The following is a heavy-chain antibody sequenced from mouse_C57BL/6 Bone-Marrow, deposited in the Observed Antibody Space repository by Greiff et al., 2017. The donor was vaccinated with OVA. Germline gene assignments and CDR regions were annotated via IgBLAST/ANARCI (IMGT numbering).Heavy chain of an antibody. D-gene: IGHD1-2*01. J-gene: IGHJ2*01. CDR1: GFTFSDYG. Sequence: EVHLVESGGGLVKPGGSLKLSCAASGFTFSDYGMPWVRQAPEKGLEWVVYISSGSSTIYYAETVKGRFPISRDNAKNTLFLQMTSLRSEDTAMYYCARGFLRLEIDYWGQGTTLTVSS. CDR3: ARGFLRLEIDY. V-gene: IGHV5-17*01. CDR2: ISSGSSTI.